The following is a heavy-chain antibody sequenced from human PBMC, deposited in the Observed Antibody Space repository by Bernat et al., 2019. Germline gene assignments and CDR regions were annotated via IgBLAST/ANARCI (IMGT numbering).Heavy chain of an antibody. V-gene: IGHV3-23*01. CDR1: GFTFDSYG. J-gene: IGHJ4*02. D-gene: IGHD1-26*01. CDR3: AKVQSRSGTRTYIDY. CDR2: TSASGGTT. Sequence: EVQLLESGGGLVQPGGSLRLSCAASGFTFDSYGMSWVRQAPGKGPEWVSGTSASGGTTYYADSVKGRFTVSRDNSKNTVYLQMNSLRAEDTAVYYCAKVQSRSGTRTYIDYWGQGTLVTVSS.